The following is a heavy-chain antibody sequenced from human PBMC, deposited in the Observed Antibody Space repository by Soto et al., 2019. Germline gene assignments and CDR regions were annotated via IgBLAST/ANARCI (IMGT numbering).Heavy chain of an antibody. J-gene: IGHJ4*02. D-gene: IGHD3-22*01. CDR2: IYYSGST. CDR1: GGSISSYY. CDR3: ARDRYYDSSGYYYFDY. Sequence: LSLTCTVSGGSISSYYWSWIRQPPGKGLEWIGYIYYSGSTNYNPSLKSRVTISVGTSKNQFSLKLSSVTAADTAVYYCARDRYYDSSGYYYFDYWGQGTLVTVSS. V-gene: IGHV4-59*01.